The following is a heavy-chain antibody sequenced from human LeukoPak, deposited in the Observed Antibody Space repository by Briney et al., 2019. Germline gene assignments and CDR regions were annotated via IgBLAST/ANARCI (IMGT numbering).Heavy chain of an antibody. CDR3: AKDQRDSSSWFLGSGYYFDY. J-gene: IGHJ4*02. V-gene: IGHV3-23*01. Sequence: GGSLRLSCAASGSTFSSYAMSWVRQAPGKGLEWVSAISGSGGSTYYADSVKGRFTISRDNSKNTLYLQMNSLRAEDTAVYYCAKDQRDSSSWFLGSGYYFDYWGQGTLVTVSS. CDR1: GSTFSSYA. CDR2: ISGSGGST. D-gene: IGHD6-13*01.